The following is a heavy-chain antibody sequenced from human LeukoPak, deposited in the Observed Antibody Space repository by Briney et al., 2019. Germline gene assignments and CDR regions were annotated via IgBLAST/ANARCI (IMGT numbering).Heavy chain of an antibody. CDR3: AREALGYCSSTSCHPYLDY. J-gene: IGHJ4*02. D-gene: IGHD2-2*01. CDR2: INHSGST. Sequence: SETLSLTCAVYGGSFSGYYWSWIRQPPGKGLEWIGEINHSGSTNYNPSLKSRVTISVDTSKNQFSLKLSSVTAADTAVYYCAREALGYCSSTSCHPYLDYWGQGTLVTVSS. V-gene: IGHV4-34*01. CDR1: GGSFSGYY.